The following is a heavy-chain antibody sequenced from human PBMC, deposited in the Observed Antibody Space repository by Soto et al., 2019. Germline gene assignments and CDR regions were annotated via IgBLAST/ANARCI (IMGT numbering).Heavy chain of an antibody. D-gene: IGHD2-21*02. J-gene: IGHJ4*02. CDR3: SMEPYGDSQYFDY. Sequence: QVQLVESGGGMVQPGTSLRLSCAASGFTFNSLSLHWVRQRPDKGLEWVAVISHDGRVTFYADFVKGRFTVSRDNSKNTMYLQVNSLRAEDAAVYSWSMEPYGDSQYFDYWGQGTLVTVSS. CDR2: ISHDGRVT. CDR1: GFTFNSLS. V-gene: IGHV3-30*04.